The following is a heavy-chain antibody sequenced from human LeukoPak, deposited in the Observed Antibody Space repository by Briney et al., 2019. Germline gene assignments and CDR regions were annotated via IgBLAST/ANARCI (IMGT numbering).Heavy chain of an antibody. D-gene: IGHD5-18*01. CDR1: GGTFSSYA. Sequence: ASVTVSCKASGGTFSSYAISWVRQAPGQGLEWMGGIIPIFGTANYAQKFQGRVTITADGSTSTAYMELSSLRSEDTAVYYCARPHLLYSYGAAFDYWGQGTLVTVSS. J-gene: IGHJ4*02. V-gene: IGHV1-69*13. CDR3: ARPHLLYSYGAAFDY. CDR2: IIPIFGTA.